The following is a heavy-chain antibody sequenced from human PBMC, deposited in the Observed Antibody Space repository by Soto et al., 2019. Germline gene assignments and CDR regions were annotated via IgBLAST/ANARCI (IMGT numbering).Heavy chain of an antibody. Sequence: SVKVSCKASGGTFSSYAISWVRQAPGQGLEWMGGIIPIFGTANYAQKFQGRVTITADESTSTAYMELSSLRSEDTAVYYCARSSAGVFGIIIEGSNWLAPWGQGSLVTV. V-gene: IGHV1-69*13. CDR1: GGTFSSYA. CDR3: ARSSAGVFGIIIEGSNWLAP. CDR2: IIPIFGTA. J-gene: IGHJ5*02. D-gene: IGHD3-16*02.